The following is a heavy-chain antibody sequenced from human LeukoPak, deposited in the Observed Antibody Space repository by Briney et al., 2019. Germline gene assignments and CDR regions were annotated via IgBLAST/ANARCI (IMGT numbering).Heavy chain of an antibody. CDR3: ARGSIVAWFDP. CDR2: MNQGGGA. V-gene: IGHV4-34*01. J-gene: IGHJ5*02. D-gene: IGHD3-16*02. CDR1: GASLSGFF. Sequence: SETLSLNCVVDGASLSGFFWNWIRQSPGKGLDRIGEMNQGGGARFNPSLESRVIIAVDTSKNQFTLKVNSVTDADTPVYNCARGSIVAWFDPWGQGTLVTASS.